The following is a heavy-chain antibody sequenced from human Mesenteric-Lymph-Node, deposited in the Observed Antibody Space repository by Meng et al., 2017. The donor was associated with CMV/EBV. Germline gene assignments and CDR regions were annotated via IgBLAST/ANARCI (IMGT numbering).Heavy chain of an antibody. Sequence: GGYYWSWSHQHPGRGLEWIGYIYHSGTTYYNPSLRSRVTISVDTSKNQFSLKLTSVTAADTAVYYCAREWAYSYDTSGYLKTPWFDPWGQGTLVTVSS. D-gene: IGHD3-22*01. J-gene: IGHJ5*02. CDR1: GGYY. CDR2: IYHSGTT. V-gene: IGHV4-31*02. CDR3: AREWAYSYDTSGYLKTPWFDP.